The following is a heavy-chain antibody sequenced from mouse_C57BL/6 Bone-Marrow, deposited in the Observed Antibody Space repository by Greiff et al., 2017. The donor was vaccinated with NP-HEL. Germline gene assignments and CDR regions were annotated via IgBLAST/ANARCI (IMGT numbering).Heavy chain of an antibody. Sequence: VQLQQSGTELVKPGASVKLSCKASGYTFTSYWMHWVKQRPGQGLEWIGNINPSNGGTNYNEKFKSKATLTVDKSSSTAYMQLSSLTSEDSAVYYCARKGFYGSSYGNFFDYWGQGTTLTVSS. D-gene: IGHD1-1*01. CDR3: ARKGFYGSSYGNFFDY. CDR1: GYTFTSYW. V-gene: IGHV1-53*01. J-gene: IGHJ2*01. CDR2: INPSNGGT.